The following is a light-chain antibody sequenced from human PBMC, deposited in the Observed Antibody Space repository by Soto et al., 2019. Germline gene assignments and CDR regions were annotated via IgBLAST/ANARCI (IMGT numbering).Light chain of an antibody. CDR2: DAS. Sequence: EIVLTQSPATLSLSPGERATLSCRASQSVSSYLAWYQQKPGQAPRLLIYDASNRATGISARFSGSGSGTDFTLTISSLEPEAFAVYYCQQRSKWPPEVTFGQGTRLEIK. CDR1: QSVSSY. CDR3: QQRSKWPPEVT. V-gene: IGKV3-11*01. J-gene: IGKJ5*01.